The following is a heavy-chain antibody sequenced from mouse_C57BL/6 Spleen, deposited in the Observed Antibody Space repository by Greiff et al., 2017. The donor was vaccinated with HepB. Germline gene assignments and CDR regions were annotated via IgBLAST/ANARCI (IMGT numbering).Heavy chain of an antibody. CDR1: GFTFSSYG. D-gene: IGHD2-4*01. CDR2: ISSGGSYT. V-gene: IGHV5-6*01. Sequence: EVQRVESGGDLVKPGGSLKLSCAASGFTFSSYGMSWVRQTPDKRLEWVATISSGGSYTYYPDSVKGRFTISRDNAKNTLYLQMSSLKSEDTAMYYCARHENDDYEAWFAYWGQGTLVTVSA. CDR3: ARHENDDYEAWFAY. J-gene: IGHJ3*01.